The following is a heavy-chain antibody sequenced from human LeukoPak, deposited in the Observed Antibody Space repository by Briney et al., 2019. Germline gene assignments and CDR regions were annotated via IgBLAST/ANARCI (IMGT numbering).Heavy chain of an antibody. J-gene: IGHJ4*02. V-gene: IGHV3-30*04. CDR1: GFTFSSYA. CDR2: ISYDGSNK. Sequence: PGGSLRLSCAASGFTFSSYAMHWVRQAPGKGLEWVAVISYDGSNKYYADSVKGRFTISRGNSKNTLYLQMNSLRAEDTAVYYCARQAAGYYFDYWGQGTLVTVSS. CDR3: ARQAAGYYFDY. D-gene: IGHD6-19*01.